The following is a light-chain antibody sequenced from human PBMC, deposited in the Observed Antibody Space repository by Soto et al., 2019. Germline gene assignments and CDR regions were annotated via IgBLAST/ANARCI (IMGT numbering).Light chain of an antibody. CDR2: GAS. CDR1: QSVSNNY. Sequence: EIVLTQSPGSLSLSPGERATLSCGASQSVSNNYLAWYQQKPGQAPRLLIYGASSRATGIPDRFSGSGSGTDFTLTINRLEPEDFAVYSCQQYGSSPQTFGQGTKVDIK. CDR3: QQYGSSPQT. V-gene: IGKV3-20*01. J-gene: IGKJ1*01.